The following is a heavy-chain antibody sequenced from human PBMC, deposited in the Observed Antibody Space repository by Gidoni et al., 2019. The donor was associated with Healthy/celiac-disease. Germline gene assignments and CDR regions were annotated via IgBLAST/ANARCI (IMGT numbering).Heavy chain of an antibody. CDR3: ARDWNDYGGNGSENAFDI. CDR1: GFTFSSYS. V-gene: IGHV3-21*01. CDR2: ISSSSSYI. Sequence: EVQLVESGGGLVKPGGSLRLSCAASGFTFSSYSMNWVRQAPGKGLEWVSYISSSSSYIYYADSVKGRFTISRDNAKNSLYLQMNSLRAEDTAVYYCARDWNDYGGNGSENAFDIWGQGTMVTVSS. J-gene: IGHJ3*02. D-gene: IGHD4-17*01.